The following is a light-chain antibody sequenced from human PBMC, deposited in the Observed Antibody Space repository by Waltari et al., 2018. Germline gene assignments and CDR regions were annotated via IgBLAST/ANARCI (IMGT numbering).Light chain of an antibody. Sequence: SYVLTQPPSVSVAPGQTARTTCGGNNIGSKSVHWYQQKPGQAPVLVVYDDSDRPSGIPERFAGSNSGNTATLTISRVEAGDEADYYCQVWDSSSDHPYVFGTGTKVTVL. CDR2: DDS. CDR1: NIGSKS. J-gene: IGLJ1*01. V-gene: IGLV3-21*02. CDR3: QVWDSSSDHPYV.